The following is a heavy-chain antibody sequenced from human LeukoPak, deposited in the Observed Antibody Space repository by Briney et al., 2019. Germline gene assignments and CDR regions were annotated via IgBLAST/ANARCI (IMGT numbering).Heavy chain of an antibody. V-gene: IGHV4-34*01. Sequence: SETLSLTCAVYGGSFSGYSWSWIRQPPGKGLEWIGEIIHSGSANYNPSLKSRVTISIDTSKNQFSLKLSSVTAADTAVYYCARGYGDYLWGQGTLVTVSS. CDR3: ARGYGDYL. CDR2: IIHSGSA. CDR1: GGSFSGYS. J-gene: IGHJ4*02. D-gene: IGHD4-17*01.